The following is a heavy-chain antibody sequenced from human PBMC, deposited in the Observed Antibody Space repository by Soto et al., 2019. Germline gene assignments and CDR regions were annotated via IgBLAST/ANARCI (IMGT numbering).Heavy chain of an antibody. CDR3: AREQGYGNYRDADY. V-gene: IGHV3-30*03. CDR2: IVYAGSAG. D-gene: IGHD4-17*01. J-gene: IGHJ4*02. CDR1: GFTVSRHG. Sequence: QVQLVESGGGVVQPGRSLRLSCVASGFTVSRHGMHWVRQAPGKGLEWVVVIVYAGSAGSETHYSDSVKGRFTISRDTSQNMVYLQMNSLKPDDTAIYYCAREQGYGNYRDADYWGQWTLVTVSS.